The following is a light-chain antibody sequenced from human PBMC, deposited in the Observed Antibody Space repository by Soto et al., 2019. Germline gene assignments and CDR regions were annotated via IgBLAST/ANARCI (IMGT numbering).Light chain of an antibody. J-gene: IGLJ1*01. V-gene: IGLV2-8*01. CDR2: EVT. CDR3: SSYAGSNNIV. CDR1: SSVVGGYNF. Sequence: QSVLAQPPSASGSPGRSVTISCTGASSVVGGYNFVSWYQQHPGKAPNLLIYEVTKRPSGVPDRFSGSRSGNTASLTVSGLQAEDEADYYCSSYAGSNNIVFGTGTKVTVL.